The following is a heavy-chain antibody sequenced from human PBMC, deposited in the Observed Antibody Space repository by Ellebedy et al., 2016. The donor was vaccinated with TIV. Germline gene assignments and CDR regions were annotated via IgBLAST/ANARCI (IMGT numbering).Heavy chain of an antibody. J-gene: IGHJ6*02. D-gene: IGHD3-22*01. V-gene: IGHV1-69*13. CDR2: IIPIFGTA. Sequence: AASVKVSCKASGGTFSSYAISWVRQAPGQGLEWMGGIIPIFGTANYAQKFQGRVTITADESTSTAYMELSSLRSEDTAVYYCASCALGSSGCPRYYYYGMDVWGQGTTVTVSS. CDR1: GGTFSSYA. CDR3: ASCALGSSGCPRYYYYGMDV.